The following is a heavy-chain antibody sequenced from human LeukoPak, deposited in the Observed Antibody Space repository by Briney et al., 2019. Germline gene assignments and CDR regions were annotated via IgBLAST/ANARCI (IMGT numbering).Heavy chain of an antibody. CDR3: AKVSEGAAISSPGWFDP. CDR1: GFTFSSYA. Sequence: GRSLRLSCAASGFTFSSYAMSWVRQAPGKGLEWVSAISGSAGSTNYADSVKGRFIISRDNSKNTLYLQMNSLRAEDTAVYYCAKVSEGAAISSPGWFDPWGQGTLVTVSS. CDR2: ISGSAGST. V-gene: IGHV3-23*01. J-gene: IGHJ5*02. D-gene: IGHD2-2*01.